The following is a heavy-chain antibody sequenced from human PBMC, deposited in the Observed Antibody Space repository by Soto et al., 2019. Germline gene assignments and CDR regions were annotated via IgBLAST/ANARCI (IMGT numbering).Heavy chain of an antibody. CDR1: GFTFSSYS. V-gene: IGHV3-48*01. CDR3: ARIGRLRWGDY. J-gene: IGHJ4*02. Sequence: EVQLEESGGGLVQPGGSLRLSCAASGFTFSSYSMNWVRQAPGKGLEWVSYISSSSSTIYYADSVKGRFTISRDNAKNSLYLQMNSLRAEDTAVYYCARIGRLRWGDYWGQGSLVTVSS. CDR2: ISSSSSTI. D-gene: IGHD4-17*01.